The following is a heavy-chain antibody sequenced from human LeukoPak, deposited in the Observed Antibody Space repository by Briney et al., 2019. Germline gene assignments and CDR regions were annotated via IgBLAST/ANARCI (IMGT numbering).Heavy chain of an antibody. V-gene: IGHV1-18*01. D-gene: IGHD6-19*01. Sequence: ASVKVSCKASGYTFTSYGISWVRQAPGQGLEWMGWISAYNGNTNYAQKLQGRVTITTDTSTSTAYMELRSLRSEDTAVYYCARDRVAGTSPYYYGMDVWGQGTTVTVSS. J-gene: IGHJ6*02. CDR2: ISAYNGNT. CDR1: GYTFTSYG. CDR3: ARDRVAGTSPYYYGMDV.